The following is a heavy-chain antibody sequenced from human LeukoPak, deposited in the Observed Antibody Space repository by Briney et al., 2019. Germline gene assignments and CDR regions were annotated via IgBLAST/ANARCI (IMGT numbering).Heavy chain of an antibody. D-gene: IGHD2-2*01. V-gene: IGHV3-74*01. CDR3: ARGYCSSTSCPKAYYFDY. J-gene: IGHJ4*02. Sequence: GGSLRLSCAASGFTFSSYWMHRVRHAPGKGLVWVSRINSDGSSTSYADSVKGRFTISRDNAKNTLYLQMNSLRAEDTAVYYCARGYCSSTSCPKAYYFDYWGQGTLVTVSS. CDR1: GFTFSSYW. CDR2: INSDGSST.